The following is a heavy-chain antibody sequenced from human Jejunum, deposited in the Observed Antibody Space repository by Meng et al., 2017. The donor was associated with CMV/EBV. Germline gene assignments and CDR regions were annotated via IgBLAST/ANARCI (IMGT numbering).Heavy chain of an antibody. CDR1: GGSVSSGSDY. Sequence: VSGGSVSSGSDYWSWIRQPPGKGLEFIGYIYYNGNTNYNPSLMRRVTISLDTSQNHFSLKLTSVTAADTAVYYCARGTWAAAPSDYWGQGFLVTVSS. CDR3: ARGTWAAAPSDY. V-gene: IGHV4-61*03. J-gene: IGHJ4*02. CDR2: IYYNGNT. D-gene: IGHD1-1*01.